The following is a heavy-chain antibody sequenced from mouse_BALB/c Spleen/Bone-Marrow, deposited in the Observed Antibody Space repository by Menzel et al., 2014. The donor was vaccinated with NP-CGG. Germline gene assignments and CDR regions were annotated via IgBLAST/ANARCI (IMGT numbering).Heavy chain of an antibody. CDR1: GFTFNYYY. D-gene: IGHD2-14*01. CDR3: ARDGEYRYDWFAY. J-gene: IGHJ3*01. V-gene: IGHV5-4*02. Sequence: EVMLVESGGGLVKPGGSLKLSYTASGFTFNYYYMYWVRQTPEKRLEWVATISDGGDYTYYLNSVKGRFTISRDNAKNNLYLQMSSLKSEDTAMYYCARDGEYRYDWFAYWGQGTLVTVSA. CDR2: ISDGGDYT.